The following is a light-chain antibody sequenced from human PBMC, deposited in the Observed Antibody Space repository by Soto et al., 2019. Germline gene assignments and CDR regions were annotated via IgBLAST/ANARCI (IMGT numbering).Light chain of an antibody. CDR2: GAS. Sequence: DTQMTQSPSTLSASIGDTVTITCRASQSVSMWLAWFQQKPGKAPRLLIYGASNLESGVPSRFSGSGSGTEITLTISSLQPDDFATYYCQQYNSYWTLGQGTKVDIK. J-gene: IGKJ1*01. CDR1: QSVSMW. V-gene: IGKV1-5*01. CDR3: QQYNSYWT.